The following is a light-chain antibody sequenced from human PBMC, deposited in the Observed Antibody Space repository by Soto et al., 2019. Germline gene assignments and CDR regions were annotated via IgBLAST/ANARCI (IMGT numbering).Light chain of an antibody. V-gene: IGKV3-15*01. J-gene: IGKJ1*01. Sequence: EIVLTQSPATLSLSPGERATLSCRASQSVSSYLAWYQRKPGQAPRLLIYDASTRATGVPARFSGSGSGTDFTLTISSLQSEDFAVYYCQQYGSSGTFGQGTKVDI. CDR2: DAS. CDR1: QSVSSY. CDR3: QQYGSSGT.